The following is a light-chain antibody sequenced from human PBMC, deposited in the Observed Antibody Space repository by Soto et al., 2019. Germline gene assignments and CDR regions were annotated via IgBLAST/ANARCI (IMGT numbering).Light chain of an antibody. CDR2: QDS. CDR1: KLGDKY. Sequence: SSELTQPPSVSVSPGQTASITCSGGKLGDKYACWYQQKPGQSPVLVIYQDSKRPSGIPERFSGSNSGNTATLTISGTQAMDEADYYCQAWDSSTDVVFGGGTKVTVL. CDR3: QAWDSSTDVV. J-gene: IGLJ2*01. V-gene: IGLV3-1*01.